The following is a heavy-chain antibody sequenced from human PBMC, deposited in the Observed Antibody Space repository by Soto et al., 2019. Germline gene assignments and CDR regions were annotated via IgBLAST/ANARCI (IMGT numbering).Heavy chain of an antibody. D-gene: IGHD2-15*01. J-gene: IGHJ4*02. Sequence: SETLSLTCTVSGGSISSYYWSWIRQPPGKGLEWIGYIYYSGSTNYNPSLKSRVTISVDTSKNQFSLKLSSVTAADTAVYYCARHLPCSGGSCYPRGGPYGWYFDYWGQGTLVTVSS. CDR1: GGSISSYY. V-gene: IGHV4-59*08. CDR2: IYYSGST. CDR3: ARHLPCSGGSCYPRGGPYGWYFDY.